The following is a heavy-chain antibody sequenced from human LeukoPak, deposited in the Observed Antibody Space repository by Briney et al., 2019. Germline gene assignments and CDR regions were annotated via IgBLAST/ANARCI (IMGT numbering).Heavy chain of an antibody. D-gene: IGHD3-9*01. CDR2: ISWNSGSI. Sequence: GRSLRLSCAASGFTFDDYAMHWVRQAPGKGLEWVSGISWNSGSIGYADSVKGRFTISRDNAKNSLYLQMNSLRAEDMTLYYCAKDGSYDILTGHFDYWGQGTLVTVSS. J-gene: IGHJ4*02. V-gene: IGHV3-9*03. CDR1: GFTFDDYA. CDR3: AKDGSYDILTGHFDY.